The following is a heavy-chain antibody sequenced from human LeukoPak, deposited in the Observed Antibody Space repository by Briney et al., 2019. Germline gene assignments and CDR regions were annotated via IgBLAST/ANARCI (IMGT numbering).Heavy chain of an antibody. CDR1: GDSISSGSYY. Sequence: PSETLSLTCTVSGDSISSGSYYWSWIRQPAGKGLEWIGRMYTSGSTNYNPSLKSRVTILVDTSKNQFSLKLSSVTAADTAVYYCTRDPRDWGQGTLVTVSS. V-gene: IGHV4-61*02. J-gene: IGHJ4*02. CDR2: MYTSGST. CDR3: TRDPRD.